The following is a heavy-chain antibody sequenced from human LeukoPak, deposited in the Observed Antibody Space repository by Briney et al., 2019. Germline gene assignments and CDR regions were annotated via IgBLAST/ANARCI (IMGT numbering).Heavy chain of an antibody. CDR1: GFTFSSYA. D-gene: IGHD3-10*01. CDR3: AKDLQLWFHDRYYFDY. CDR2: INGGGGGT. Sequence: GGSLRLSCVASGFTFSSYAMTWVRQAPGKGLEWVSAINGGGGGTYYADSVKGRFTISRDNSKSTLYLQMDSLTVEDTAVYYCAKDLQLWFHDRYYFDYWGQGTLVTVSS. J-gene: IGHJ4*02. V-gene: IGHV3-23*01.